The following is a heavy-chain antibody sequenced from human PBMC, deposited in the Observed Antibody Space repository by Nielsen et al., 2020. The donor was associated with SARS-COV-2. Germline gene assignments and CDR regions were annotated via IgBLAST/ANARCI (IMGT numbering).Heavy chain of an antibody. Sequence: GGSLRLSCAASGFSFSDYYMSWIRQAPGKGLEWVSYISNTGYTNYADSVRGRFTISRDNSKNTLYLQMNSLRAEDTAVYYCARGRSGTYYYGMDVWGQGTTVTVSS. J-gene: IGHJ6*02. CDR3: ARGRSGTYYYGMDV. CDR1: GFSFSDYY. V-gene: IGHV3-11*06. CDR2: ISNTGYT. D-gene: IGHD1-26*01.